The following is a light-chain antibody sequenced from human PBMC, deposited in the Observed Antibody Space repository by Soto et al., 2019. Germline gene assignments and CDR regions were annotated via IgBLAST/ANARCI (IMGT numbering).Light chain of an antibody. V-gene: IGKV1-5*03. J-gene: IGKJ1*01. CDR3: QQCDTHSWT. Sequence: DIQMTQSPSTLSASVGDRVTITCRASQSLRNWLAWYQQKPGKAPKLLIYKASSLESGVPSRFSGSGSGAEFTLTINGLQPDDFATYYCQQCDTHSWTFGQGTKVDIK. CDR2: KAS. CDR1: QSLRNW.